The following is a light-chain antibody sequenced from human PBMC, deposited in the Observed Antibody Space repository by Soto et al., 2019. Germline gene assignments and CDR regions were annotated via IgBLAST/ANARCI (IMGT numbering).Light chain of an antibody. CDR1: ESVSSN. J-gene: IGKJ1*01. V-gene: IGKV3-15*01. Sequence: EMTQSPATLSVSPGERVTLSCRASESVSSNLAWYQQRPGQAPRLLIYGASTRATDTPVRFRGSGSGTEFTLTISSLQSEDFAVYYCQQYNNWPPSIIFGQGTKVDIK. CDR3: QQYNNWPPSII. CDR2: GAS.